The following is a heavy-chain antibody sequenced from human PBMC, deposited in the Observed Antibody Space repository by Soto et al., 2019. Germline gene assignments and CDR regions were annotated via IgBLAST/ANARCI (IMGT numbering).Heavy chain of an antibody. Sequence: QVQLQESGPGLVKPSQTLSLTCTVSGGSISSVGYYWSWIRQHPGKGLEWIGYIYYSGSTYYNPSLKSRVTISVDTSKHQFSRKLSSVTAADTAVYYCARENVDYSTYEVRSFDYWGQGTLVTVSS. J-gene: IGHJ4*02. D-gene: IGHD4-4*01. CDR2: IYYSGST. CDR1: GGSISSVGYY. V-gene: IGHV4-31*03. CDR3: ARENVDYSTYEVRSFDY.